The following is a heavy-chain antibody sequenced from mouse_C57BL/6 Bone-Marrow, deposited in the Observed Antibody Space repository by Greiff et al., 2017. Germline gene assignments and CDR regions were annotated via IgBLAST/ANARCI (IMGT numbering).Heavy chain of an antibody. D-gene: IGHD2-5*01. V-gene: IGHV2-2*01. J-gene: IGHJ3*01. Sequence: QVQLKQSGPGLVQPSQSLSITCTVSGFSLTSYGVHWVRQSPGKGLEWLGVIWSGGSTDYNAAFISRLSISKDNSKSQVFFKMNSLQADDTAIYYCARSYYSTFAYWGQGTLVTVSA. CDR2: IWSGGST. CDR1: GFSLTSYG. CDR3: ARSYYSTFAY.